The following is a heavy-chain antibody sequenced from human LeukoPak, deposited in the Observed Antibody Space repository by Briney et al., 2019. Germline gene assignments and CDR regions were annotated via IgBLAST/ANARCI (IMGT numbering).Heavy chain of an antibody. CDR2: IYSGGST. CDR3: ARQSLPLKMIQDAFDI. V-gene: IGHV3-66*04. CDR1: GFTVSSNY. Sequence: GGSLRLSCAASGFTVSSNYMSWVRQAPGKGLEWVSVIYSGGSTYYAGSVKGRFTISRDNSKNTLYLQMNSLKASDTAMYYCARQSLPLKMIQDAFDIWGQGTMVTVSS. D-gene: IGHD3-16*01. J-gene: IGHJ3*02.